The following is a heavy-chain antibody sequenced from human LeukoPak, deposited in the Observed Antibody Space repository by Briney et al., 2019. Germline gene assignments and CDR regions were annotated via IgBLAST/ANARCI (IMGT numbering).Heavy chain of an antibody. D-gene: IGHD2-21*02. Sequence: SETLSLTCAVYGGSFSGYYWNWIRQPPGKGLEWIGEVNHGGSTNYNPSLKSRVTISVDTSKNQFSLKLTSVTAADTAVYYCARGGDWLFDYWGQGILVTVSS. CDR2: VNHGGST. CDR3: ARGGDWLFDY. CDR1: GGSFSGYY. V-gene: IGHV4-34*01. J-gene: IGHJ4*02.